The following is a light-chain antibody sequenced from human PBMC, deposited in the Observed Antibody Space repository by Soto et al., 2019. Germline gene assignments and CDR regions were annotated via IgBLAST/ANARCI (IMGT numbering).Light chain of an antibody. V-gene: IGKV1-39*01. CDR1: QNIDIY. Sequence: IQMTQSPSTLSASVGDRVTITCRASQNIDIYLHWYQQKPGTAPKLLIYGASSLQSGVPSRFSGSGSGTDFTLTIRSLQPEDFATYYCQQTSNTPQTFGGGTKVEIK. CDR2: GAS. CDR3: QQTSNTPQT. J-gene: IGKJ4*01.